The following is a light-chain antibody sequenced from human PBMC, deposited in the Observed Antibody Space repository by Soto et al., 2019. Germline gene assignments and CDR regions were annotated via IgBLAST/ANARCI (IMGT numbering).Light chain of an antibody. Sequence: EIVLTRSPGTLSLSPGERATLSCRASQSVSSSYLAWYQQKPGQAPRLLIYGASSRSTGIPDRFSCSGSGTDFTLTINRLEPEDVAVYYCQQYGSSPQWTFGQGTKVEIK. CDR3: QQYGSSPQWT. CDR2: GAS. CDR1: QSVSSSY. V-gene: IGKV3-20*01. J-gene: IGKJ1*01.